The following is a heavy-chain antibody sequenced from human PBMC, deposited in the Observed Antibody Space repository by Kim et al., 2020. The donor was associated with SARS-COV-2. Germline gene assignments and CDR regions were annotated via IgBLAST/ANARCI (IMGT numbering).Heavy chain of an antibody. CDR3: SGTRLAVAGRPFHY. J-gene: IGHJ4*02. CDR1: GFTFSSYA. D-gene: IGHD6-19*01. CDR2: ISYDGSNK. V-gene: IGHV3-30*04. Sequence: GGSLRLSCAASGFTFSSYAMHWVRQAPGKGLEWVAVISYDGSNKYYADSVKGRFTISRDNSKNTLYLQMNSLSAEDTAVYYCSGTRLAVAGRPFHYWGQG.